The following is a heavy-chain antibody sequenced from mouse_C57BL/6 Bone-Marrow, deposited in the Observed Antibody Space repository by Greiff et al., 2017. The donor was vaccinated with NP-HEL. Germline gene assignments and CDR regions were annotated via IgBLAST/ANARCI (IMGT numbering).Heavy chain of an antibody. Sequence: QVQLQQSGAELVRPGTSVKVSCKASGYAFTNYLIEWVKQRPGQGLEWIGVINPGSGGTNYNEKFKGKATLTADKSSSTAYMQLSSLTSEDSAVYFCARSAGNYAFYYYAMDYWGQGTPVTVSS. D-gene: IGHD2-1*01. J-gene: IGHJ4*01. CDR2: INPGSGGT. V-gene: IGHV1-54*01. CDR1: GYAFTNYL. CDR3: ARSAGNYAFYYYAMDY.